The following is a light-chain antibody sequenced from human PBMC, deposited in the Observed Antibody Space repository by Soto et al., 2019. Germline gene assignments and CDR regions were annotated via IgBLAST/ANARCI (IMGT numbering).Light chain of an antibody. CDR1: QSVSNSY. V-gene: IGKV3-20*01. Sequence: EIVLTQSPGTLSLSPGERATLSCRAGQSVSNSYLAWYQQMPGQAPRLLIYSASNRAPGIPDRFSGSGSGTDFTLTISRLEPEDFAVYYCQQYGNFPLTFGGGTKVEI. CDR3: QQYGNFPLT. J-gene: IGKJ4*01. CDR2: SAS.